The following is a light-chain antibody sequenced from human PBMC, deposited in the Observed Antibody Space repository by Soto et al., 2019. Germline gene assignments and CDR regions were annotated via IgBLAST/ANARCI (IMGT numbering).Light chain of an antibody. CDR2: GAS. V-gene: IGKV3-20*01. CDR1: QSVTSRF. CDR3: QLYGTSPPVT. J-gene: IGKJ4*01. Sequence: EVVLTQSPGTMSVSPGESATLSCRASQSVTSRFLAWYQQKPGQAPRLLMYGASTRATGIPDRFRGGESGTDFTLTITRLEAEDSAVYYCQLYGTSPPVTFGGGTKVEIK.